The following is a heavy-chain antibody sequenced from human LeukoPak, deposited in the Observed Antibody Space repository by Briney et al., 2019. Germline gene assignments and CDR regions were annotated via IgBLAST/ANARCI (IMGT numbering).Heavy chain of an antibody. Sequence: SETLSLTCTVSGGSISSYYWRWLRQPPGKGLEWLGYIYYSGSTNYNPSLKSRVTISVDTSKNQFSLKLSSVTAADTAVYYCARGGSWSYYYDSSGWYFDYWGQGTLVTVSS. V-gene: IGHV4-59*01. D-gene: IGHD3-22*01. CDR3: ARGGSWSYYYDSSGWYFDY. CDR2: IYYSGST. J-gene: IGHJ4*02. CDR1: GGSISSYY.